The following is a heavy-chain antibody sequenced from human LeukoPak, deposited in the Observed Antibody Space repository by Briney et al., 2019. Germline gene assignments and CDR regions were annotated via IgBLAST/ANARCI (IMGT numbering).Heavy chain of an antibody. CDR2: TRNKANSYTT. J-gene: IGHJ3*02. CDR1: GFTFSDHY. V-gene: IGHV3-72*01. D-gene: IGHD3-22*01. Sequence: GGSPRLSCAASGFTFSDHYMDWVRQAPGKGLEWVGRTRNKANSYTTEYAASVKGRFTISRDDSTNSLFLQVDSLKTEDTAVYYCARERGGYDRIDYQIDASDMWGQGTMVTVSS. CDR3: ARERGGYDRIDYQIDASDM.